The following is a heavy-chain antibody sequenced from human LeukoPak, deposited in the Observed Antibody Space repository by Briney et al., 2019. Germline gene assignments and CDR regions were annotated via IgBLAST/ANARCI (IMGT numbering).Heavy chain of an antibody. D-gene: IGHD6-13*01. Sequence: SETLSLTCTVSGYSISSGYYWGWIRQPPGKGLEWIGSIYHSGSTYYNPSLKSRVTISVDTSKNQFSLKLSSVTAADTAVYYCASASIAAAGGSDYWGQGTLVTVSS. CDR1: GYSISSGYY. J-gene: IGHJ4*02. CDR2: IYHSGST. CDR3: ASASIAAAGGSDY. V-gene: IGHV4-38-2*02.